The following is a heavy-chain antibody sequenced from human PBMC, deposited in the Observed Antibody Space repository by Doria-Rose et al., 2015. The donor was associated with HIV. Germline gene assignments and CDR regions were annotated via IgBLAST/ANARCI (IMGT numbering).Heavy chain of an antibody. CDR3: ARVPDNYLTLPFDY. CDR1: GGSFSDHY. Sequence: QVQLQQWGAGLLKPSETLSLTCAVYGGSFSDHYWSWIRQPPGKGLEWIGEINDTGSANYNPSLKSRVTISVDTSKNQFSLKVSSVTAADTAVYYCARVPDNYLTLPFDYWGQGKLVTVSS. J-gene: IGHJ4*02. V-gene: IGHV4-34*01. D-gene: IGHD2-15*01. CDR2: INDTGSA.